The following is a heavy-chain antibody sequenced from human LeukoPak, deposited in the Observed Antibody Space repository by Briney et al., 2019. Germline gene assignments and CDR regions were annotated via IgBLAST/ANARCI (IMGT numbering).Heavy chain of an antibody. CDR2: ISYDGSNK. CDR1: GFTFSSYG. J-gene: IGHJ5*02. CDR3: VPFHYYDSSGPPIRFDP. Sequence: PGGSLRLSCAASGFTFSSYGMHWVRQAPGKGLEWVAVISYDGSNKYYADSVKGRFTISRDNSKNTLYLQMNSLRAEDTAVYYCVPFHYYDSSGPPIRFDPWGQGTLVTVSS. V-gene: IGHV3-30*03. D-gene: IGHD3-22*01.